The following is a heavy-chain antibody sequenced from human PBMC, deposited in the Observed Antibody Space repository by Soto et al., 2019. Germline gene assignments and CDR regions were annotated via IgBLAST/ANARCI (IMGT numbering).Heavy chain of an antibody. D-gene: IGHD2-2*01. CDR1: EGTFSSYA. Sequence: GASVKVSCKASEGTFSSYAISWVRQAPGQGLEWMGGIIPIFGTANYAQKFQGRVTITADESTSTAYMELSRLRSDDTAVYYCARSMGDCSSTSCFPPYYYYYGMDVWGQGTTVTVSS. CDR2: IIPIFGTA. V-gene: IGHV1-69*13. CDR3: ARSMGDCSSTSCFPPYYYYYGMDV. J-gene: IGHJ6*02.